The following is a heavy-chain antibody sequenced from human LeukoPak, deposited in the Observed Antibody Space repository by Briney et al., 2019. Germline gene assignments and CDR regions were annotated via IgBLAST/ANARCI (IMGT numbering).Heavy chain of an antibody. D-gene: IGHD1-26*01. CDR3: ARDSIVGAKFDY. CDR1: GGSISSYY. Sequence: SETLSLTCTVSGGSISSYYWSWIRQPPGKGLEWIGSIYYSGSTYYNPSLKSRVTISVDTSKNQFSLKLSSVTAADTAVYYCARDSIVGAKFDYWGQGTLVTVSS. CDR2: IYYSGST. V-gene: IGHV4-59*05. J-gene: IGHJ4*02.